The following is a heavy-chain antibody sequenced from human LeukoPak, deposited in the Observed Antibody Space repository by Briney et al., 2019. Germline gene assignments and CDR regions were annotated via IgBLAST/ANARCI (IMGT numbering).Heavy chain of an antibody. V-gene: IGHV4-59*01. CDR1: GGSISSYY. D-gene: IGHD5-18*01. Sequence: SETLSLTCTVSGGSISSYYWSWIRQPPGKGLEWIGYIYYSGSTNYNPSLKSRVTISVDTSKNQFSLRLSSVTAADTAVYYCARSTSSIYSYGYYFDYWGQGTLVTVSS. J-gene: IGHJ4*02. CDR3: ARSTSSIYSYGYYFDY. CDR2: IYYSGST.